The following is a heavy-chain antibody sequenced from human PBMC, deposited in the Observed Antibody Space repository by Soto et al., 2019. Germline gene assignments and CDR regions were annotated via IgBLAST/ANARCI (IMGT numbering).Heavy chain of an antibody. Sequence: GXSVKVSSNASGGTCSSYTISLVRQTPGQGLEWMGRIIPILGIANYAQKFQGRVTITADKSTSTAYMELSSMRSEDTAVYYCNWAPASYAAFDIWGQGTMVTVSS. CDR3: NWAPASYAAFDI. CDR1: GGTCSSYT. D-gene: IGHD5-18*01. J-gene: IGHJ3*02. V-gene: IGHV1-69*02. CDR2: IIPILGIA.